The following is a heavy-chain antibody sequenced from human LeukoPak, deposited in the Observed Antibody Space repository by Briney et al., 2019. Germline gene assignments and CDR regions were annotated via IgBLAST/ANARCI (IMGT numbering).Heavy chain of an antibody. CDR1: GGSISSYY. Sequence: SETLSLTCTVSGGSISSYYWSWIRQPPGKGLEWIGYIYYSGSTNYNPSLKSRVTISVDTSKNQFSLKLSSVTAADTAVYYCARGEYGDYVYFDCWGQGTLVTVSS. CDR3: ARGEYGDYVYFDC. D-gene: IGHD4-17*01. J-gene: IGHJ4*02. V-gene: IGHV4-59*01. CDR2: IYYSGST.